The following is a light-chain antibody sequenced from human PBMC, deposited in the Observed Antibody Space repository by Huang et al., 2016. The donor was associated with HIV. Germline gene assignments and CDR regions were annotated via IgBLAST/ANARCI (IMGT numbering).Light chain of an antibody. CDR1: QAIGTY. CDR3: QQSYSALIT. V-gene: IGKV1-39*01. CDR2: DVS. Sequence: IQLTQSPTSLSASVGDRVTIACRASQAIGTYLNWFQQKPGRAPKLLISDVSSLHTGIPSRFIGSGSGTEFTLTIRGRQFDDFATYFCQQSYSALITFGQGTRLEIK. J-gene: IGKJ5*01.